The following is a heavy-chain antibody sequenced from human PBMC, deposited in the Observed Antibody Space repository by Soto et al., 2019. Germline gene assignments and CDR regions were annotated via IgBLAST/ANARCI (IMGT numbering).Heavy chain of an antibody. CDR2: IIPIFGTA. CDR3: ESIILWNDDHYYGMDV. Sequence: QGQLVQSGAEVKKPGSSVKVSCKASGGTFSSYAISWVRQAPGQGLEWMGGIIPIFGTANYAQKFQGRVTITADESTSIAYMELSSQRSEDTGVYYCESIILWNDDHYYGMDVWGQGTTVTVSS. V-gene: IGHV1-69*12. J-gene: IGHJ6*02. CDR1: GGTFSSYA. D-gene: IGHD1-1*01.